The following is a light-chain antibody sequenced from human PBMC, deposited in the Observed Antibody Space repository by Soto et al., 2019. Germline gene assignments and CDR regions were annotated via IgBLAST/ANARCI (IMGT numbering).Light chain of an antibody. Sequence: QSVQTQPPSESRTPGQRVTISCSGSTSNVGINSVFWYQHLPGTAPKLLIYRSNQRASGVPDRFSGSKSGTSASLAISGLRSEDEANYYCAAWDDSLSGQVFGGGTKLTVL. V-gene: IGLV1-47*01. CDR2: RSN. J-gene: IGLJ2*01. CDR3: AAWDDSLSGQV. CDR1: TSNVGINS.